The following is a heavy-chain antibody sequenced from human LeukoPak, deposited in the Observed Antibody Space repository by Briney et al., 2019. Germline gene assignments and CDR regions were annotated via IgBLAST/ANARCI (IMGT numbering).Heavy chain of an antibody. CDR1: GFTFSSYW. D-gene: IGHD6-6*01. CDR2: INSDGSRT. V-gene: IGHV3-74*01. Sequence: GGSLRLSCAASGFTFSSYWMHWVRQAPGKGLVWVSRINSDGSRTTYADSVKGRFTISRDNAKNTLYLQMNSLRAEDTAVYYCASLFLCYGCSRSSDDFDIWGQGTMVTVSS. CDR3: ASLFLCYGCSRSSDDFDI. J-gene: IGHJ3*02.